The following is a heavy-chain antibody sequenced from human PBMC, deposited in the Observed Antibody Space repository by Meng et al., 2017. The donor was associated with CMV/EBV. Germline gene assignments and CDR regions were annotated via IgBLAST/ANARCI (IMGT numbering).Heavy chain of an antibody. CDR1: GGSISSYY. Sequence: SETLSLTCTVSGGSISSYYWSWIRQPPGKGLEWIGYIYYSGSTNYNPSLKSRVTISVDTSKNQFSLKLSSVTAADTAVYYCASGSSGDSSSSGFFDYWGQGTLVTVSS. D-gene: IGHD6-6*01. V-gene: IGHV4-59*01. J-gene: IGHJ4*02. CDR2: IYYSGST. CDR3: ASGSSGDSSSSGFFDY.